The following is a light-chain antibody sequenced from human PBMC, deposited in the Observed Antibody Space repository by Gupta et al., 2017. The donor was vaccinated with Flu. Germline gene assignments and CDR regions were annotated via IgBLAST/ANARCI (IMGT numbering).Light chain of an antibody. V-gene: IGKV1-39*01. CDR1: QSISSY. CDR3: QQSYRTPQT. Sequence: DIQMTQSPSSLSASVGDRVTITCRASQSISSYLNWYQQKPGKAPKLLIYAASSLQSGVPSRFSGSGSGTDFTLTISSLPPEDFATYYCQQSYRTPQTCGQGTKVEIK. J-gene: IGKJ1*01. CDR2: AAS.